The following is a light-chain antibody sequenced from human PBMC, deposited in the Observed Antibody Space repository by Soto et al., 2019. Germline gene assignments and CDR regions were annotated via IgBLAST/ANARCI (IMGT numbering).Light chain of an antibody. J-gene: IGKJ1*01. CDR2: GAS. CDR3: QQSQKSPPT. Sequence: VMTQSPATLSVSPGERATLSCRASESVSSNLAWYQQRPGQAPRLLIYGASSRATGIPDRFSGSGSGTDFILTISRLEPEDFALYYCQQSQKSPPTFGQGTKVDI. V-gene: IGKV3D-15*01. CDR1: ESVSSN.